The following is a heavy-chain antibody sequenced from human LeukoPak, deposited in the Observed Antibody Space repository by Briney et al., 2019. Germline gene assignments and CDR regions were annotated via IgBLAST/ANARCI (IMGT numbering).Heavy chain of an antibody. CDR1: GFTFRDYY. J-gene: IGHJ4*02. Sequence: PGGSLRLSCAASGFTFRDYYMSWIRQVPGKGLEWVSYISTRGSTIYYADSVKGRFTISRDNAKNSLYLQMNSLRAEDTAVYYCARTVGASEGVDYWGQGTLVTVSS. CDR2: ISTRGSTI. CDR3: ARTVGASEGVDY. D-gene: IGHD1-26*01. V-gene: IGHV3-11*01.